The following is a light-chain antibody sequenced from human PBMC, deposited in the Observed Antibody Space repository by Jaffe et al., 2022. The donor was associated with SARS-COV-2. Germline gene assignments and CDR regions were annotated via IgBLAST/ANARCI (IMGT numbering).Light chain of an antibody. CDR3: TSYTSSSTQI. J-gene: IGLJ2*01. CDR2: DVT. CDR1: SSDVGTYNL. Sequence: QSALTQPASVSGSPGQSITISCTGTSSDVGTYNLVSWYQQHPAKAPKLLISDVTNRPSGVSDRFSGSKSGNTASLTISGLQAEDEADYYCTSYTSSSTQIFGGGTKLTVL. V-gene: IGLV2-14*02.